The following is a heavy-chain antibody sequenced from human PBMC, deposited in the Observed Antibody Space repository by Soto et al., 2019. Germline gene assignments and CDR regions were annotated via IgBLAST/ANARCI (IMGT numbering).Heavy chain of an antibody. CDR1: GGSISNYY. V-gene: IGHV4-59*08. CDR3: AGVSEDAAGTVICFDS. D-gene: IGHD3-3*01. Sequence: SETLSLTCTVSGGSISNYYWSWIRQPPGKGLEWIGHIFYSGSTNYNPARKSRVTISVDTSKNHFSLKLSSVTAADTAVYYCAGVSEDAAGTVICFDSWGQGPPVTAPQ. CDR2: IFYSGST. J-gene: IGHJ5*01.